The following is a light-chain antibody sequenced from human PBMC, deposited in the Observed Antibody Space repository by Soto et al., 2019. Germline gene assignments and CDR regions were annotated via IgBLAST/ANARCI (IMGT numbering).Light chain of an antibody. V-gene: IGKV3-11*01. CDR3: QHRSAWPIT. Sequence: EIVLTQSPATLSLSPGERATLSCRASQSVRSYLIWYQQKPGQAPRLLIYDAFKRATGIPARFSGSGSGTEFSLTISSLEPEDFAVYYCQHRSAWPITFGGGTKVEIK. CDR2: DAF. J-gene: IGKJ4*01. CDR1: QSVRSY.